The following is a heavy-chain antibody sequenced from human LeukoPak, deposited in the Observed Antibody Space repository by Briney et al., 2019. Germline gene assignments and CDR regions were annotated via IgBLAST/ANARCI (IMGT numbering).Heavy chain of an antibody. CDR3: ARATGYSSSWAPFEY. CDR1: GFTFTSYY. D-gene: IGHD6-13*01. J-gene: IGHJ4*02. V-gene: IGHV1-46*01. Sequence: GASVKVSCKASGFTFTSYYMHWVRQAPGQGLEWMGIINPSGGSTSYAQKFQGRVTMTRDMSTSTVYMELSSLRYEDTAVYYCARATGYSSSWAPFEYWGQGILVTVSS. CDR2: INPSGGST.